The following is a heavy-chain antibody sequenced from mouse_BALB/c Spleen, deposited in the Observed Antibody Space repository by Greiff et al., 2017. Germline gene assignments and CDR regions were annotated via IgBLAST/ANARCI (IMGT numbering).Heavy chain of an antibody. J-gene: IGHJ4*01. V-gene: IGHV2-9*02. D-gene: IGHD1-1*01. CDR3: ARDRVITTVGMDY. CDR1: GFSLTSYG. CDR2: IWAGGST. Sequence: VKLMESGPGLVAPSQSLSITCTVSGFSLTSYGVHWVRQPPGKGLEWLGVIWAGGSTNYNSALMSRLSISKDNSKSQVFLKMNSLQTDDTAMYYCARDRVITTVGMDYWGQGTSVTVSS.